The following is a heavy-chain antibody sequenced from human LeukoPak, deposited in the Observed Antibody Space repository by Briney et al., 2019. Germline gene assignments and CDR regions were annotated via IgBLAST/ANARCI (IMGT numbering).Heavy chain of an antibody. D-gene: IGHD1-26*01. J-gene: IGHJ4*02. V-gene: IGHV4-39*01. CDR1: GGSISSSSYY. Sequence: SETLSLTCTVSGGSISSSSYYWGWIRQPPGKGLEWIGSIYYSGSTYYNPSLKSRVTISVDTSKNQFSLKLSSVTAADTAVYYCARPRVPGGSYFPFDYWGQGTLVTVSS. CDR2: IYYSGST. CDR3: ARPRVPGGSYFPFDY.